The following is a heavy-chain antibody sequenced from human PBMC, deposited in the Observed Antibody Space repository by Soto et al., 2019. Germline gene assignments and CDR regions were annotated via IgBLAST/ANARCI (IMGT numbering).Heavy chain of an antibody. CDR2: IYHSGTT. CDR1: WGSIGSFNG. D-gene: IGHD6-25*01. J-gene: IGHJ6*02. CDR3: ARDRVAATRTSYYGLDA. V-gene: IGHV4-4*02. Sequence: SVTHSLPRAVSWGSIGSFNGWSWIRQTPGKGLEWIGEIYHSGTTNYNPSLKSRATISVDKSKNHFSLKLTSVTAADTAVYYCARDRVAATRTSYYGLDAWGQGTTVTVSS.